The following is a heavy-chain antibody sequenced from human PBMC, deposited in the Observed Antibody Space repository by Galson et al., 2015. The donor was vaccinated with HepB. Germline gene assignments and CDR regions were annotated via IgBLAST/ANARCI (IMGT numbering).Heavy chain of an antibody. CDR2: ISYDGSNK. CDR3: ARGRDYVWGSYRSPLGDY. V-gene: IGHV3-30*04. CDR1: GFTFSSYA. J-gene: IGHJ4*02. D-gene: IGHD3-16*02. Sequence: SLRLSCAASGFTFSSYAMNWVRQAPGKGLEWVAVISYDGSNKYYADSVKGRFTISRDNSKNTLYLQMNSLRAEDTAVYYCARGRDYVWGSYRSPLGDYWGQGTLVTVSS.